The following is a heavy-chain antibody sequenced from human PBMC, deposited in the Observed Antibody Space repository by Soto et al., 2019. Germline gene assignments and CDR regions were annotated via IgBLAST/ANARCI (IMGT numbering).Heavy chain of an antibody. CDR3: AHSSDFDY. D-gene: IGHD6-19*01. CDR2: IGAAGSPI. V-gene: IGHV3-48*03. CDR1: GFTFSSYE. J-gene: IGHJ4*02. Sequence: EVQLVESGGGLVQPGGSLRLSCTASGFTFSSYEMSWVRQAPGKGLEWLSYIGAAGSPIYYADSVKGRFTISRDNARNSLFLQMNSLRAEDTAVYYCAHSSDFDYWGQGTLVTVSS.